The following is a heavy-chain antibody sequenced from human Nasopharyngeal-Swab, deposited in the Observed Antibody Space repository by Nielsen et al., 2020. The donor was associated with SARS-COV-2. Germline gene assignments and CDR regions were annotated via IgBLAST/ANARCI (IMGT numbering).Heavy chain of an antibody. CDR2: VKQDGSEI. CDR1: GFSFNSHW. Sequence: GESLKISCGASGFSFNSHWMSWVRQATGKGLEWVASVKQDGSEIYYADSVEGRFTISRDNIENSMSLQMKYLGVDDTAVYYCARVNGEWHYDSWGQGTLVTVSS. D-gene: IGHD7-27*01. CDR3: ARVNGEWHYDS. V-gene: IGHV3-7*01. J-gene: IGHJ5*01.